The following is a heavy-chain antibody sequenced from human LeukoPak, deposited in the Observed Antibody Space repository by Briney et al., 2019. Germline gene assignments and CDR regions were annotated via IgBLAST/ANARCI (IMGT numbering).Heavy chain of an antibody. Sequence: GRSLRLSCAASGFTFSNYGRHWVRRAPGKGLEWVAVISNDGSYRDFADSVKGRFTISRDTPKDTLYLQINSLRAEDTAVYYCALPSSGWRFDYWGRGALVTVS. J-gene: IGHJ4*02. V-gene: IGHV3-30*03. CDR2: ISNDGSYR. CDR1: GFTFSNYG. CDR3: ALPSSGWRFDY. D-gene: IGHD6-19*01.